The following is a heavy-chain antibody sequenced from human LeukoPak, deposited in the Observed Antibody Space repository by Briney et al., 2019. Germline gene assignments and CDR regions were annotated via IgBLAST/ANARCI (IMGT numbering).Heavy chain of an antibody. Sequence: GGSLRLSCAASGFTFSSYAMHWVRQAPGKGLEWVAVISYDGSNKYYADSVKGRFTISRDNAKNSLYLQMNSLRAEDTALYYCAKDEWNGGKPIAVAGTTYLRDWGQGTLVTVSS. D-gene: IGHD6-19*01. J-gene: IGHJ4*02. CDR1: GFTFSSYA. CDR3: AKDEWNGGKPIAVAGTTYLRD. V-gene: IGHV3-30-3*01. CDR2: ISYDGSNK.